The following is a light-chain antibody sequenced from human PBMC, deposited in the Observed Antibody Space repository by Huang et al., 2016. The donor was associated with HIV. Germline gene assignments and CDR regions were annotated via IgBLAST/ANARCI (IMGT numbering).Light chain of an antibody. CDR2: DVS. J-gene: IGKJ4*01. Sequence: EIVMTQSPATLSVSPGERDTLSCRASQSVRSKLAWYQQKPGQAPRLLIYDVSTRATGIPGRFSGSGSGTDFTLTISSLQSEDFAVYYCQQYSRWPLTFGGGTKVEIK. V-gene: IGKV3-15*01. CDR1: QSVRSK. CDR3: QQYSRWPLT.